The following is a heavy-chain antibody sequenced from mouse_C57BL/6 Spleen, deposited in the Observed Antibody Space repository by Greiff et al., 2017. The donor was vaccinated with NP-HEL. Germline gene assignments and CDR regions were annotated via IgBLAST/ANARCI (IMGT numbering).Heavy chain of an antibody. CDR2: ISSGSSTI. D-gene: IGHD1-1*01. V-gene: IGHV5-17*01. Sequence: EVKLMESGGGLVKPGGSLKLSCAASGFTFSDYGMHWVRQAPEKGLEWVAYISSGSSTIYYADTVKGRFTISRDNAKNTLFLQMTSLRSEDTAMYYCAKPHYYGSSYRYWYFDVWGTGTTVTVSS. CDR1: GFTFSDYG. CDR3: AKPHYYGSSYRYWYFDV. J-gene: IGHJ1*03.